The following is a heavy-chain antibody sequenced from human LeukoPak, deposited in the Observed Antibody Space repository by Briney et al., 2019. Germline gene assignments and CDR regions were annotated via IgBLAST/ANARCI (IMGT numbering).Heavy chain of an antibody. Sequence: PGGSLRLSCAASGFTFSSYSMNWVRQAPGKGLEWVSTISDNGGSAYYADSVKGRFTISRDNSKNTLYLQMNSLRAEDTAIYYCAKAYFSSSSGYYYYYFMDVWGKGTTVTVSS. V-gene: IGHV3-23*01. J-gene: IGHJ6*03. D-gene: IGHD6-6*01. CDR2: ISDNGGSA. CDR1: GFTFSSYS. CDR3: AKAYFSSSSGYYYYYFMDV.